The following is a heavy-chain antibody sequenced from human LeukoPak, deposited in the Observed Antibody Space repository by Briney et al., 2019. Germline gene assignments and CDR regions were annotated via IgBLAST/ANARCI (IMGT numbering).Heavy chain of an antibody. CDR2: ISSSGSTI. V-gene: IGHV3-48*03. CDR3: AREFGGGRDYYGMDV. Sequence: QPGGSLRLSCAASGFTFSSYEMNWVRQAPGKGLEWVSYISSSGSTIYYADSVKGRFTISRDNAKNSLYLQINSLRAEDTAVYYCAREFGGGRDYYGMDVWGQGTTVTVSS. J-gene: IGHJ6*02. CDR1: GFTFSSYE. D-gene: IGHD3-10*01.